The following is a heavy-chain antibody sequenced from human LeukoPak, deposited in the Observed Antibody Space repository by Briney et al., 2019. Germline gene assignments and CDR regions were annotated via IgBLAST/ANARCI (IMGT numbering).Heavy chain of an antibody. D-gene: IGHD3-22*01. V-gene: IGHV1-69*05. Sequence: SVKVSCXASGGTFSSYAISWVRLAPGQGLEWMGRIIPIFGTANYAQKFQGRVTITTDESTSTPYMELSSLRSEDTAVYYCARDGGHYYDSSGYYVGYWGQGTLVTVSS. CDR2: IIPIFGTA. J-gene: IGHJ4*02. CDR1: GGTFSSYA. CDR3: ARDGGHYYDSSGYYVGY.